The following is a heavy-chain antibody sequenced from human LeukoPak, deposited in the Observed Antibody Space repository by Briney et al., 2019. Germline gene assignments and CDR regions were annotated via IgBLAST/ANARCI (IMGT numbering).Heavy chain of an antibody. J-gene: IGHJ4*02. V-gene: IGHV3-23*01. CDR3: AKGPRGVGATYFDY. CDR2: ISGSGGST. D-gene: IGHD1-26*01. CDR1: GFTFSSYA. Sequence: GGSLRLSCAASGFTFSSYAMSWVRQAPGKGLEWVSAISGSGGSTYYADSVKGRFTISRDNSKNTLYLQMNSLRAEDTAVYCCAKGPRGVGATYFDYWGQGTLVTVSS.